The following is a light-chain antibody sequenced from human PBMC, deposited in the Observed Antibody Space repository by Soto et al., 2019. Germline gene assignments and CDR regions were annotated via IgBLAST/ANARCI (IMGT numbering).Light chain of an antibody. CDR1: QSISSW. V-gene: IGKV1-5*01. CDR3: QQYNSYSSRT. J-gene: IGKJ1*01. CDR2: DAS. Sequence: DIQMTQSPSTLSASVGDRVTITCRASQSISSWLAWYQQKPGKAPKLLICDASSLESGVPSRFSGSGSGTEFTLTISSLQPDDFATYYCQQYNSYSSRTFGQGTKVEIK.